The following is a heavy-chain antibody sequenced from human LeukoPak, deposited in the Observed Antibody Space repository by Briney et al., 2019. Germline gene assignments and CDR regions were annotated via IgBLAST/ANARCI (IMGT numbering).Heavy chain of an antibody. D-gene: IGHD2-2*01. CDR2: IIPIFGTA. CDR3: ARGILAVGSTTDYYYYMDV. J-gene: IGHJ6*03. Sequence: ASVKVSCKASGGTFSSYAISWVRQAPGQGREWMGGIIPIFGTANYAQKFQGRVTITADESTSPPYMELSSLRSEDTAVYYCARGILAVGSTTDYYYYMDVWGKGTTVTVSS. V-gene: IGHV1-69*13. CDR1: GGTFSSYA.